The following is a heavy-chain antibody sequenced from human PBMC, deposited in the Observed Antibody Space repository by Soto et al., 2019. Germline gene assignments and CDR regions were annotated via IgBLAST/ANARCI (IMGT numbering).Heavy chain of an antibody. J-gene: IGHJ6*02. D-gene: IGHD3-22*01. CDR3: ARAPGDSSGYSDYYYYGMDV. CDR1: GFTFSDYY. CDR2: ISSSGSTI. Sequence: GGSLRLSCAASGFTFSDYYMSWIRQAPGKGLEWVSYISSSGSTIYYADSVKGRFTISRDNAKNSLYLQMNSLRAEDTAVYYCARAPGDSSGYSDYYYYGMDVWGQGTTVTVS. V-gene: IGHV3-11*01.